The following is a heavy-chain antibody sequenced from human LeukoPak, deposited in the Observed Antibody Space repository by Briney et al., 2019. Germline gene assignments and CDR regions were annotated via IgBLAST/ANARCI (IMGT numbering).Heavy chain of an antibody. J-gene: IGHJ4*02. D-gene: IGHD6-13*01. Sequence: GGSLRLSCEASGFTFSAYAMTWVRQAPGKGLEWVSSIGSDNKPHYSESVKGRFAISRDNAKNSLYLQMNSLRAEDTAVYFCAKEGRSTTPGYWGQGTLVTVSS. CDR2: IGSDNKP. V-gene: IGHV3-69-1*01. CDR1: GFTFSAYA. CDR3: AKEGRSTTPGY.